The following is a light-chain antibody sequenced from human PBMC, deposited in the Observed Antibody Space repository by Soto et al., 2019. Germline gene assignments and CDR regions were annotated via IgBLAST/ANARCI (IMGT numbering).Light chain of an antibody. Sequence: EVVLTPSPGTLSLSPGERATLSCRASQSVSGDYLALYQQKPGQDPRLLMYGASIRAAGVPDRFSGSGSGTEFTLTISRLEPEDFTVYYCHHYETFGQGTKVDNK. CDR1: QSVSGDY. J-gene: IGKJ1*01. CDR2: GAS. CDR3: HHYET. V-gene: IGKV3-20*01.